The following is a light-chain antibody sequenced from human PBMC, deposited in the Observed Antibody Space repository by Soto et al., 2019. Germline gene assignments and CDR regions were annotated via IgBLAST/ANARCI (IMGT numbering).Light chain of an antibody. CDR1: SSDVGGYNY. V-gene: IGLV2-14*01. CDR2: DVS. CDR3: SSYTSSSRG. Sequence: QSVLTQPASVSGSPGQSITISCTGASSDVGGYNYVSWYQQHPCKAPKLMIYDVSNRPSGVSNRFSGSKSGNTASLTISGLQAEDEADYYCSSYTSSSRGFGTGTKVTVL. J-gene: IGLJ1*01.